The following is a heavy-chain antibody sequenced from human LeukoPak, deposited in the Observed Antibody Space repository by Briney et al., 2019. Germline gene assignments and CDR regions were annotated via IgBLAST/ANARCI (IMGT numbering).Heavy chain of an antibody. CDR1: GFTFSDYG. V-gene: IGHV3-30*18. Sequence: GRSQRLSCAASGFTFSDYGMHWVRQAPGKGLEWVALISYDGGNKFYADSVRHRFTISRDNSKNTLFLQMNSLRIEDTAVYSCAKVFEVRGARRPKDYWGQGTLVIVSS. J-gene: IGHJ4*02. D-gene: IGHD3-10*01. CDR3: AKVFEVRGARRPKDY. CDR2: ISYDGGNK.